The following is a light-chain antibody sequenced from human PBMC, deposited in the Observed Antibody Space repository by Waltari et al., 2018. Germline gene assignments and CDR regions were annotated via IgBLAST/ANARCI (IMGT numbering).Light chain of an antibody. CDR2: WAS. CDR3: HQYYGAPLT. V-gene: IGKV4-1*01. Sequence: DIVMTQSPDSLAVSLGERAPIPCKSSQSLLSTSNNKNFFSWYQKKPGQPPKLLITWASTRESGVPDRFSGSGSGTDFTLTISSLQAEDVAVYYCHQYYGAPLTFGGGTKVEIK. CDR1: QSLLSTSNNKNF. J-gene: IGKJ4*01.